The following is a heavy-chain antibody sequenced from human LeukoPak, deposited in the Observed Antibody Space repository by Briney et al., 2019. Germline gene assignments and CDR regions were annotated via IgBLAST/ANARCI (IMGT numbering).Heavy chain of an antibody. CDR2: FDPEHGEA. D-gene: IGHD6-19*01. Sequence: GPVKVSCKVSGHTLSEVAMHRVRQAPGKGLEWMGGFDPEHGEAVFPQTFEDRVTLTEDTSTDIAYMELSSLRSEDTAVYICATDLRWKSSSAWYYFGDWGQGTLVTVSS. J-gene: IGHJ4*02. CDR1: GHTLSEVA. V-gene: IGHV1-24*01. CDR3: ATDLRWKSSSAWYYFGD.